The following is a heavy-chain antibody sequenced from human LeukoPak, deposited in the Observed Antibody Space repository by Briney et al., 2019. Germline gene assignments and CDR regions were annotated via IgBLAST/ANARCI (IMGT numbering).Heavy chain of an antibody. D-gene: IGHD2-2*01. J-gene: IGHJ3*02. CDR1: GFTFSDYY. V-gene: IGHV3-11*03. CDR2: ISSSGHYT. CDR3: ARRILSTSWTDSFDI. Sequence: GGSLRLSCAAFGFTFSDYYISWVRQAPGKGLDWVSYISSSGHYTHYADSVKGRFTISRDNAKNSLYLQMSSLRAEDTGVYYCARRILSTSWTDSFDIWGQGTMVTVSS.